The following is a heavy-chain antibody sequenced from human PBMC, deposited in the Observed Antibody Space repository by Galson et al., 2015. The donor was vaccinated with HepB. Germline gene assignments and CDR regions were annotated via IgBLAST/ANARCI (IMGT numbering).Heavy chain of an antibody. D-gene: IGHD4-17*01. CDR3: ARDYDTGDYGLGY. V-gene: IGHV4-4*02. Sequence: LSLTCAVSGGSISSNNWWTWVRQPPGKGLEWIGEVYRRGTANYNLSLKSRVTMSVDKSKNQFSLKLTSVTAADTAVYYCARDYDTGDYGLGYWGQGTLVTVSS. J-gene: IGHJ4*02. CDR1: GGSISSNNW. CDR2: VYRRGTA.